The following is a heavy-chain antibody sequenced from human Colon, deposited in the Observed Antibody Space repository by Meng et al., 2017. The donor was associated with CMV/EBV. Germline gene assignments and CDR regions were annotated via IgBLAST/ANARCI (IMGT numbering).Heavy chain of an antibody. CDR3: AKDRNSRSHYDSSMDV. D-gene: IGHD3-22*01. CDR2: IYSGGATT. Sequence: GESLKISCAASGFTFTNYAMSWARQASGKGLEWVSVIYSGGATTYYGDSVKGRFTISRDDSKNTLYLQMNSLRAEDTAVYYCAKDRNSRSHYDSSMDVWGQGTTVTVSS. CDR1: GFTFTNYA. J-gene: IGHJ6*02. V-gene: IGHV3-23*03.